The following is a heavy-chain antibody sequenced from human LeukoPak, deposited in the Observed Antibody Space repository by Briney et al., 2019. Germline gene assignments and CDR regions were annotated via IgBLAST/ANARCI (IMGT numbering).Heavy chain of an antibody. D-gene: IGHD6-6*01. Sequence: GGSLRLSCAASGFTFSSYAMSWVRQAPGKGLEWVSAISGSGGSTYYADSVKGRFTISRDSSKNTLYLQMNSLRAEDTAVYYCAKDFGARLPSSVLAPFDYWGQGTLVTVSS. CDR2: ISGSGGST. CDR1: GFTFSSYA. CDR3: AKDFGARLPSSVLAPFDY. J-gene: IGHJ4*02. V-gene: IGHV3-23*01.